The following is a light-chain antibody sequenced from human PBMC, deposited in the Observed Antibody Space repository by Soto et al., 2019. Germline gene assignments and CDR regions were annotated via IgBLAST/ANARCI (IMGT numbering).Light chain of an antibody. CDR3: LVGTHGVT. CDR2: KVS. V-gene: IGKV2-30*02. J-gene: IGKJ5*01. CDR1: ESLVHSDGRTY. Sequence: DVVMTQSPLSLPVTLGQPASISFRSSESLVHSDGRTYLSWFQQRPGQSPRRLIYKVSNRDSGVPDRFSGGGSGTDFTLRISRVEAEDVGVYYCLVGTHGVTFGQGTRLEI.